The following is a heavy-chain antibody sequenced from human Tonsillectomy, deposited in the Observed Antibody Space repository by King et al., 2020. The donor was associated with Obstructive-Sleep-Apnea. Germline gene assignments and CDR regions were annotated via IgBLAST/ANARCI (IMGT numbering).Heavy chain of an antibody. CDR2: ISSDGSNK. V-gene: IGHV3-30*04. J-gene: IGHJ4*02. CDR1: GFTLSNYA. Sequence: VQLVESGGGVVQPGRSLRLSCAASGFTLSNYAMHWVRQAPGKGLEWVALISSDGSNKYYIDSVKGRLTISRDNSKNTLYLQMNSLRADDTAVYYCARGRGSYSLDYWGQGTLVTVTS. D-gene: IGHD1-26*01. CDR3: ARGRGSYSLDY.